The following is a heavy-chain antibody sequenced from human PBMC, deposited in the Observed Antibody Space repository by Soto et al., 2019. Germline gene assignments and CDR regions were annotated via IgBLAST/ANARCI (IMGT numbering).Heavy chain of an antibody. CDR3: ARVVGGYCSSTSCYGWAFDI. Sequence: SETLSLTCAVYGGSFSGYYWSWIRQPPGKGLEWIGEINHSGSTNYNPSLKSRVTISVDTSKNQFSLKLSSVTAADTAVYYCARVVGGYCSSTSCYGWAFDIWGQGTMVTVSS. J-gene: IGHJ3*02. CDR2: INHSGST. CDR1: GGSFSGYY. D-gene: IGHD2-2*01. V-gene: IGHV4-34*01.